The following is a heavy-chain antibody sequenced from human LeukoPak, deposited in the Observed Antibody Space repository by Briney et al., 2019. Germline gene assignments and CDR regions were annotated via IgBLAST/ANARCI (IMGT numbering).Heavy chain of an antibody. J-gene: IGHJ4*02. CDR2: SYPGDSDT. Sequence: GESLKISCKGSGYSFTSYWIGWVRQMPGKGLEWMGISYPGDSDTRYSPSFQGQVTISADKSISTAYLQWSSLKASDTAMYYCARHLNYYDNTHYLPIDYWGQGNLVTVSS. CDR3: ARHLNYYDNTHYLPIDY. V-gene: IGHV5-51*01. CDR1: GYSFTSYW. D-gene: IGHD3-22*01.